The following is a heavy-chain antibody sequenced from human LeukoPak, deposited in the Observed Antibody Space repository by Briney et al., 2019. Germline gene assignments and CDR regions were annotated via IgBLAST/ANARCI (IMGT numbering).Heavy chain of an antibody. V-gene: IGHV4-39*01. CDR1: GGAISTSGYY. CDR3: AGLLADKRGFGY. CDR2: IYHFGST. Sequence: SETFAGTCLVSGGAISTSGYYWGWIRPPPGMGLEWVGSIYHFGSTYYNASLKSRVTMSVDTSKNQFSLRLISVTAADTAVYYCAGLLADKRGFGYWGQGTLVSVSS. D-gene: IGHD2/OR15-2a*01. J-gene: IGHJ4*02.